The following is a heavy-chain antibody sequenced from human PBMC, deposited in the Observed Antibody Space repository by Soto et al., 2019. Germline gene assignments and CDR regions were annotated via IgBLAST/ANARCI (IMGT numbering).Heavy chain of an antibody. CDR1: GFTFSSYG. J-gene: IGHJ6*03. D-gene: IGHD4-17*01. Sequence: GGSLRLSCAASGFTFSSYGMRWVRQAPGKGLEWVAVIWYDGSNKYYADSVKGRFTISRDNSKNTLYLQMNSLRAEDTAVYYCATDAYGSMDVWGKGTTVTVSS. CDR3: ATDAYGSMDV. CDR2: IWYDGSNK. V-gene: IGHV3-33*01.